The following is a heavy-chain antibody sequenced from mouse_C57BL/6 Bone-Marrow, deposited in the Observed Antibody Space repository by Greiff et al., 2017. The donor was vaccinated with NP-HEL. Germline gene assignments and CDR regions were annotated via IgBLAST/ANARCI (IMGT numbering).Heavy chain of an antibody. Sequence: QVQLQQSGAELAKPGASVKLSCKASGYTFTSYWMHWVKQRPGQGLEWIGYINPSSGYTKYNQKFKDQATLTADKSSSTAYMQLSSLTYEDSAVYYYARDYSNYERGDYWGQGTTLTVSS. D-gene: IGHD2-5*01. CDR1: GYTFTSYW. J-gene: IGHJ2*01. V-gene: IGHV1-7*01. CDR3: ARDYSNYERGDY. CDR2: INPSSGYT.